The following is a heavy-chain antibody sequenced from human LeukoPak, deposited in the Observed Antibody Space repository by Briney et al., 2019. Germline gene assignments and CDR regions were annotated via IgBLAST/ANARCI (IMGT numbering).Heavy chain of an antibody. Sequence: GGSLRLSCAASGFTFSSYAMRWVRQSPGKGLEWFSAIRGSGGSTYYADSVKGRFTISRDNFKNTLYLQMNSLRAEDTAVYYCAKDGLYGSGSYWTDDYWGQGTLVTVSS. CDR1: GFTFSSYA. CDR2: IRGSGGST. D-gene: IGHD3-10*01. V-gene: IGHV3-23*01. J-gene: IGHJ4*02. CDR3: AKDGLYGSGSYWTDDY.